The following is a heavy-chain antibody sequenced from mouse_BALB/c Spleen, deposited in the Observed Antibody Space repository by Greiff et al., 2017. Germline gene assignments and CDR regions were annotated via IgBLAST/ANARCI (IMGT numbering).Heavy chain of an antibody. Sequence: DVMLVESGGGLVKPGGSLTLSCAASGFTFSSYAMSWVSQSPEKGLEWIADISSGGSCTYYPDTVKGRFTISRDNAKNTVYLEISSLTSEDSAMYYCARRYAGYYGCAYWGQGTPVTVS. J-gene: IGHJ4*01. V-gene: IGHV5-9-4*01. CDR1: GFTFSSYA. CDR3: ARRYAGYYGCAY. D-gene: IGHD2-3*01. CDR2: ISSGGSCT.